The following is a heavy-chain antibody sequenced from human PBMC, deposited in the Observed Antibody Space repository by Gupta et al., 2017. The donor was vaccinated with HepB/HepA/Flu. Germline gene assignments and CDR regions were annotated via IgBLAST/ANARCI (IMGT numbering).Heavy chain of an antibody. Sequence: QITLKESGPTLVKPTQTLTLTCPFSGFSLSTDTVGVGWIRQPPGKALEWLALIYWDDDKRYSPSLESRLTITKDTSKNQVVLTMTNMDPVDTATYYGVNNNPIELAGTACGYWGQGTQVTVSS. J-gene: IGHJ4*02. CDR1: GFSLSTDTVG. V-gene: IGHV2-5*02. D-gene: IGHD6-19*01. CDR3: VNNNPIELAGTACGY. CDR2: IYWDDDK.